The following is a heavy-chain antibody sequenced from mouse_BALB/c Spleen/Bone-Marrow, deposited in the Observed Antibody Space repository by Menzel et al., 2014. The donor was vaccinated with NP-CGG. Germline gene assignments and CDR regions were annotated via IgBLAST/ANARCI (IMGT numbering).Heavy chain of an antibody. CDR3: AREARTGAWFTY. D-gene: IGHD4-1*01. CDR2: INPSSGYT. Sequence: VQLQQSGAELARPGASVKMSCEASGYTFTSYTIQWVKQRPGQGLEWIGYINPSSGYTDYNQEFKDKTTLTADKSSNTAYMQLTSLTSEDSAVYSCAREARTGAWFTYWGQGTLVTVSA. V-gene: IGHV1-4*02. J-gene: IGHJ3*01. CDR1: GYTFTSYT.